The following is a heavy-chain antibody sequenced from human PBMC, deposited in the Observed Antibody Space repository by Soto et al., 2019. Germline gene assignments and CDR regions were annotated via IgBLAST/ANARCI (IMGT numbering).Heavy chain of an antibody. J-gene: IGHJ5*02. V-gene: IGHV4-59*01. CDR1: GDSISSYY. Sequence: SETLSLTCTFSGDSISSYYWSWIRQPPGKGLEWIGYVYYSGSTNYNPSLKSRVTISVDTSKNQFSLKLNSVTAADTAVYYCARHPERIAQIGWFDPWGQGTLVTVSS. CDR2: VYYSGST. CDR3: ARHPERIAQIGWFDP. D-gene: IGHD6-13*01.